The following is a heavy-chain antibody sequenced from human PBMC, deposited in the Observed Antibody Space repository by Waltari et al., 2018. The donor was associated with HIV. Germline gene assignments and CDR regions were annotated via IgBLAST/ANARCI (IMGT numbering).Heavy chain of an antibody. Sequence: QLQLPESGPGLVKPSETLSLTCAVAAGSIRSRSYYWGWIRQPPGTGLEWIGSIYYSGSTYYNPSLKSRVTISVDTSKNQFSLNLNSVTAADTAVYFCAKHMTALVPFDYWGQGTLVTVSS. D-gene: IGHD5-18*01. CDR3: AKHMTALVPFDY. V-gene: IGHV4-39*01. CDR2: IYYSGST. CDR1: AGSIRSRSYY. J-gene: IGHJ4*02.